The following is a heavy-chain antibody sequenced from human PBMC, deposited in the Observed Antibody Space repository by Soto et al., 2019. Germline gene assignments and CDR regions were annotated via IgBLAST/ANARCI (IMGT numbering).Heavy chain of an antibody. D-gene: IGHD4-4*01. V-gene: IGHV1-69*13. J-gene: IGHJ6*02. CDR2: IIPIFGTA. CDR1: GGTFSSYA. Sequence: SVKVSCKASGGTFSSYAISWVRQAPGQGLEWMGGIIPIFGTANYAQKFQGRVTITADESTSTAYMELSSLRSEDTAVYYCASSGTTVTTYYYYYGMDVWGQGTTVTVSS. CDR3: ASSGTTVTTYYYYYGMDV.